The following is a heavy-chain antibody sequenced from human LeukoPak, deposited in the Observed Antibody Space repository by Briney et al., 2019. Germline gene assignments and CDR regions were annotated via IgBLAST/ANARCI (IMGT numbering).Heavy chain of an antibody. Sequence: PSETLSLTCTVSGGSISSYYWNWVRQPPGKGLGWIGNIYSRGSTDYNPSLKSRVNISLDMSKFQFSLRLNSVTAAETAVYYCARADPNASGYFYRFNWFDPWGQGTLVTVSS. D-gene: IGHD3-10*01. J-gene: IGHJ5*02. CDR1: GGSISSYY. CDR2: IYSRGST. CDR3: ARADPNASGYFYRFNWFDP. V-gene: IGHV4-59*01.